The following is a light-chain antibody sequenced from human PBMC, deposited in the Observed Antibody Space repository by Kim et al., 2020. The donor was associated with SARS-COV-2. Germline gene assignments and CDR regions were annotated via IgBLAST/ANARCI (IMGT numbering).Light chain of an antibody. CDR2: DNH. Sequence: NFMLTQPHSVSESPGKTVTISCTRSSGSITSDYVQWYQQRPGSSPTTVIYDNHQRPSGVPDQFSGSIDSSSNSASLTISGLKTEDEADYYCQSYDISNQVFGGGTRLTVL. CDR3: QSYDISNQV. V-gene: IGLV6-57*01. J-gene: IGLJ3*02. CDR1: SGSITSDY.